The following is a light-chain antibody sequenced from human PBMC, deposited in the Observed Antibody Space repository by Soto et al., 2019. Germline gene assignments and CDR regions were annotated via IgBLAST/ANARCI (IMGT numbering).Light chain of an antibody. CDR2: EEN. J-gene: IGLJ3*02. CDR3: QSYDSNHQRV. V-gene: IGLV6-57*01. Sequence: NFMLTQPHSVSESPGKTVTISCTRSSGSVASNYVQWYQQRPGSSPTTIIYEENQRPSGVPDRFSGSIDTSSNSASLSISGLKTEDEADYYCQSYDSNHQRVFGGGTKLTVL. CDR1: SGSVASNY.